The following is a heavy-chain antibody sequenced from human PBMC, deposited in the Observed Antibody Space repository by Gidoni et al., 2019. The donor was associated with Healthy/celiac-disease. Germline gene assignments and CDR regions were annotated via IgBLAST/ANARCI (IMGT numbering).Heavy chain of an antibody. D-gene: IGHD3-10*01. Sequence: QVQLVQSGAELQKPGSSVKVSCKASGGTFSSCAISWVRQAPGQGLEWMGGIIPILSTANYAQKFQGRVTITADESTSTAYMELSSLRSEDTAVYYCARAHVLHHCFDYWGQGTLVTVSS. CDR3: ARAHVLHHCFDY. CDR2: IIPILSTA. V-gene: IGHV1-69*01. CDR1: GGTFSSCA. J-gene: IGHJ4*02.